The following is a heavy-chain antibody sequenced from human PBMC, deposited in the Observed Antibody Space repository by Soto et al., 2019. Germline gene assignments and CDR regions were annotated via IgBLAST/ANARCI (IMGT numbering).Heavy chain of an antibody. D-gene: IGHD3-3*01. CDR3: ARATEWNALDI. Sequence: DVQLVETGGGLIQPGGSLRLSCAASGFSVSGDYMNWVRQGPGKGLEWVSVLYRGGTTYYADSVRGRFTICRDDSENTLFLQMNSLRAEDTAVYYCARATEWNALDIWGQGTMVTVSS. CDR2: LYRGGTT. CDR1: GFSVSGDY. J-gene: IGHJ3*02. V-gene: IGHV3-53*02.